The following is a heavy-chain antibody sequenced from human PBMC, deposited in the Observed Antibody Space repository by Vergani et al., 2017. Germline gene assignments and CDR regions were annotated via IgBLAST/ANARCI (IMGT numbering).Heavy chain of an antibody. CDR1: GGSISSGGYY. V-gene: IGHV4-61*02. Sequence: QVQLQESGPGLVKPSQTLSLTCTVSGGSISSGGYYWSWIRQPAGKGLEWIGRIYTSGSTNYNPSLKSRVTMSVDTSKNQFSLKLSSVTAADTAVYYCARDVQQLVFYYYYYYMDVGGKGTTVTVSS. CDR3: ARDVQQLVFYYYYYYMDV. CDR2: IYTSGST. J-gene: IGHJ6*03. D-gene: IGHD6-13*01.